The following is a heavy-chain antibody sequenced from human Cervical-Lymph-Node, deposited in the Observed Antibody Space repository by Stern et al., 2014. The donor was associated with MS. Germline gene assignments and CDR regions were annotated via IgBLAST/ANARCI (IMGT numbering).Heavy chain of an antibody. Sequence: VQLVQSGPGLVKPSETLSLTCPVSGGSISGYDCSWIRQPPWTGLEWIGHIYYSGSTNYIPSLKSRVSISIDTPKNQFSLKLSSVTAADTAVYYCARSRDAYSPLAYWGQGALVTVSS. J-gene: IGHJ4*02. CDR1: GGSISGYD. V-gene: IGHV4-59*01. D-gene: IGHD5-24*01. CDR2: IYYSGST. CDR3: ARSRDAYSPLAY.